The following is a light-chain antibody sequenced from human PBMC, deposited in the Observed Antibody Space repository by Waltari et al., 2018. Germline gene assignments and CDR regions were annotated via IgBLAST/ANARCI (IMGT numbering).Light chain of an antibody. CDR3: SSYRTTVL. Sequence: QSALTQPASVSASPGQSITISCTGSSSNVDDNKYVSWYQQHPGKVPKLLIYDASVRPSGVSNRFSASKSVNTVSLTISGLQAEDEADYYCSSYRTTVLFGGGTKLTVL. CDR1: SSNVDDNKY. J-gene: IGLJ2*01. V-gene: IGLV2-14*03. CDR2: DAS.